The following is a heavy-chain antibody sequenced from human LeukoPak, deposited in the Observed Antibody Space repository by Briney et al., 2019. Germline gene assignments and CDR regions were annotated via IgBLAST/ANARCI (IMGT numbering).Heavy chain of an antibody. CDR1: GYTFTSYG. V-gene: IGHV1-18*01. J-gene: IGHJ5*02. D-gene: IGHD2-15*01. CDR2: ISAYNGNT. Sequence: ASVKVSCKASGYTFTSYGISWVRQAPGQGLEWMGWISAYNGNTNYAQKLQGRVTMTTDTSTSTAYMELRSLRSDDTAVYYCVRAHEGIGYCSGGSCGSNWFDPWGQGTLVTVSS. CDR3: VRAHEGIGYCSGGSCGSNWFDP.